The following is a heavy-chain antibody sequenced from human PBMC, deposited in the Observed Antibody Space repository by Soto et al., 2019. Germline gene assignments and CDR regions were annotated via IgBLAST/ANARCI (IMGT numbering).Heavy chain of an antibody. V-gene: IGHV3-33*08. CDR3: AREYLPIFGVVTLGLYYYGMDV. D-gene: IGHD3-3*01. CDR1: GFTFSSYA. CDR2: IWYDGSNK. Sequence: PGGSLRLSCAASGFTFSSYAMHWVRQAPGKGLEWVAVIWYDGSNKYYADSVKGRFTISRDNSKNTLYLQMNSLRAEDTAVYYCAREYLPIFGVVTLGLYYYGMDVWGQGTTVTVSS. J-gene: IGHJ6*02.